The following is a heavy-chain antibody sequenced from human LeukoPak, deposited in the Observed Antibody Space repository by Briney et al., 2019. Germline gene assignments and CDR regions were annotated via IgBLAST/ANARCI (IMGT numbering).Heavy chain of an antibody. D-gene: IGHD3-3*01. J-gene: IGHJ5*02. CDR1: GYTFTGYY. CDR3: ARSTTPGITIFGVVTINWFDP. V-gene: IGHV1-2*02. CDR2: INPNSGAT. Sequence: GASVKVSCKASGYTFTGYYMHWVRQAPGQGLEWMGWINPNSGATNYAQKFQGRVTMTRDASISTAYMELSRLRSDDTAVYYCARSTTPGITIFGVVTINWFDPWGQGTLVTVSS.